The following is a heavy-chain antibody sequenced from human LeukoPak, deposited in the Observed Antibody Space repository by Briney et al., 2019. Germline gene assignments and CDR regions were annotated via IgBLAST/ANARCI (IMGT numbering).Heavy chain of an antibody. CDR3: ASVVVPAGRFDP. J-gene: IGHJ5*02. CDR2: IYTSGST. CDR1: GGSISSYY. Sequence: SETLSLTCTVSGGSISSYYWSWIRQLAGKGLEWIGRIYTSGSTNYNPSLKSRVTMSVDTSKNQFSLKLSSVTAADTAVYYCASVVVPAGRFDPWGQGTLVTVSS. V-gene: IGHV4-4*07. D-gene: IGHD2-2*01.